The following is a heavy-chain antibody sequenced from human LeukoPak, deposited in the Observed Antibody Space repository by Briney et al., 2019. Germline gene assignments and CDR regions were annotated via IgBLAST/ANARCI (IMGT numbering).Heavy chain of an antibody. V-gene: IGHV1-46*01. D-gene: IGHD3-22*01. Sequence: ASVKVSCKASGYTFPSYFMHWVRQAPGQGLEWMGIINPTGGSTTYAQKFQGRVTMTRDTSTSTVYMELSSLRSDDTAVYYCASNHNYYDSSGYLDYWGQGTLVTVSS. J-gene: IGHJ4*02. CDR2: INPTGGST. CDR3: ASNHNYYDSSGYLDY. CDR1: GYTFPSYF.